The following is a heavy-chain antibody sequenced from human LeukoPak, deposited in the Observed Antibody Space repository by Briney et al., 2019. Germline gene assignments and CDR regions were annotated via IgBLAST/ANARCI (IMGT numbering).Heavy chain of an antibody. D-gene: IGHD3-3*01. Sequence: PGGSLRLSCAASEFTFSSYAMSWVRQAPGKGLEWVSAISGSGGSTYYADSVKGRFTISRDNAKNSLYLQMNSLRAEDTAVYYCAREVPSDFWSGYYNHYFDYWGQGTLVTVSS. CDR2: ISGSGGST. V-gene: IGHV3-23*01. J-gene: IGHJ4*02. CDR3: AREVPSDFWSGYYNHYFDY. CDR1: EFTFSSYA.